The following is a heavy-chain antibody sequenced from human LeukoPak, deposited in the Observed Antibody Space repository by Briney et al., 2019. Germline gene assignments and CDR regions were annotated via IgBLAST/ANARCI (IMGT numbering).Heavy chain of an antibody. D-gene: IGHD2-2*01. CDR2: ISSSSSTI. J-gene: IGHJ4*02. V-gene: IGHV3-48*04. CDR1: GFTFSSYS. CDR3: ARRYCSTTSCYWSFDY. Sequence: GGSLRLSCAASGFTFSSYSMNWVRQAPGKGLEGVSYISSSSSTIYYADSVKGRFTISRDNAKNSLHLQMNSLRAEDTAVYYCARRYCSTTSCYWSFDYWGQGTLVTVSS.